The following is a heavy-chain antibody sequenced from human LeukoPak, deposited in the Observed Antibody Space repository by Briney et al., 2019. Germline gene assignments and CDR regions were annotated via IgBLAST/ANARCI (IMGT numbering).Heavy chain of an antibody. CDR2: IIPILGIA. Sequence: SVKVSCKASGGTFSSYAISWVRQAPGQGLEWMGRIIPILGIANYAQKFQGRVTITADKSTSTAYMELSSLRSEDTAVYYCARDYGDYASDYWGQGTLVTVSS. CDR3: ARDYGDYASDY. V-gene: IGHV1-69*04. J-gene: IGHJ4*02. CDR1: GGTFSSYA. D-gene: IGHD4-17*01.